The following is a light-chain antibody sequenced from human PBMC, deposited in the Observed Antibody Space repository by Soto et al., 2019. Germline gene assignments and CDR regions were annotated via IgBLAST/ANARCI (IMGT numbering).Light chain of an antibody. Sequence: QSVLTQSSSVSAAAGQKVTISCSGSYSNIESNFVSWYQHFPGSAPKLVIYDNTQRPSGIPDRFSGSKSGSSATLGITGLQTGDEADYYCGTWDSSLNVVVFGGGTKLTVL. CDR3: GTWDSSLNVVV. CDR2: DNT. CDR1: YSNIESNF. V-gene: IGLV1-51*01. J-gene: IGLJ2*01.